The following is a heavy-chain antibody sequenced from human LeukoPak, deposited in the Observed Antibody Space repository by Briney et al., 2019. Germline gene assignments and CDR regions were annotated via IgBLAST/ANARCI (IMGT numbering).Heavy chain of an antibody. CDR1: GFTFSSYA. CDR2: ISSNGGST. D-gene: IGHD5-12*01. Sequence: GGSLRLSCSASGFTFSSYAMHWVRQAPGKGLEYVSAISSNGGSTYYADSVQGRFTVSRHNSRNTLYLQMDSLRADDTAVYYCARGYSGYDPFDYWGQGTLVTVSS. CDR3: ARGYSGYDPFDY. V-gene: IGHV3-64*04. J-gene: IGHJ4*02.